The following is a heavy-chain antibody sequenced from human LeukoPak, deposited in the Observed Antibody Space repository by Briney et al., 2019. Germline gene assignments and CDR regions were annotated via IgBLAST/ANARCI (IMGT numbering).Heavy chain of an antibody. CDR2: ISGSGGST. CDR3: AKASESSIAVAGTPGY. D-gene: IGHD6-19*01. Sequence: GGSLRLSCAASGFTFSSYAMSWVRQAPGEGLEWVSAISGSGGSTYYADSVKGRFTISRDNSKNTLYLQMNSLRAEDTAVYYCAKASESSIAVAGTPGYWGQGTLVTVSS. V-gene: IGHV3-23*01. J-gene: IGHJ4*02. CDR1: GFTFSSYA.